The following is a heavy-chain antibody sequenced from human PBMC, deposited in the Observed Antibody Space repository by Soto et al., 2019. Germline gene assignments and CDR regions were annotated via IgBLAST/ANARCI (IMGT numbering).Heavy chain of an antibody. Sequence: SETLSLTCTVSGGSIDSGDYYWSWIRQPPGKGLEWIGYVYYSGTTNYNPFLKSRVTLSLDKPKNQFSLNMNSVTAADTAVYYCASDVTAPPNYCDPWGQGTLVTVSS. CDR1: GGSIDSGDYY. CDR3: ASDVTAPPNYCDP. CDR2: VYYSGTT. V-gene: IGHV4-61*08. J-gene: IGHJ5*02. D-gene: IGHD2-15*01.